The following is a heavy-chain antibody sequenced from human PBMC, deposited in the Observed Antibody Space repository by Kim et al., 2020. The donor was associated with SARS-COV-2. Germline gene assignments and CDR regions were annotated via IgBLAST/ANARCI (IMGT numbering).Heavy chain of an antibody. Sequence: ASVKVSCKASGYMFTNYDINWIRQTPGQGLEWMGWMNPETGDTGYGRKFLGRVTMTRNTSIGTAYLEVNTLRSDDAAVYYCARGWEVSSWGYMITYYYTMDVWGQGTTVTVSS. CDR2: MNPETGDT. CDR1: GYMFTNYD. J-gene: IGHJ6*02. V-gene: IGHV1-8*01. CDR3: ARGWEVSSWGYMITYYYTMDV. D-gene: IGHD1-26*01.